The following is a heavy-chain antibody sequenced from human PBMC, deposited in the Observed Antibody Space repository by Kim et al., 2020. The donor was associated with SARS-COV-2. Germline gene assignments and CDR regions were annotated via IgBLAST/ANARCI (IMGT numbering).Heavy chain of an antibody. Sequence: GGSLRLSCAASGFTFSSYAMHWVRQAPGKGLEWVAVISYDGSNKYYADSVKGRFTISRDNSKNTLYLQMNSLRAEDTAVYYCAKAHWSPHSSPTVTTRRVQHWGQGTLVTVSS. CDR1: GFTFSSYA. J-gene: IGHJ1*01. CDR3: AKAHWSPHSSPTVTTRRVQH. V-gene: IGHV3-30*04. D-gene: IGHD4-17*01. CDR2: ISYDGSNK.